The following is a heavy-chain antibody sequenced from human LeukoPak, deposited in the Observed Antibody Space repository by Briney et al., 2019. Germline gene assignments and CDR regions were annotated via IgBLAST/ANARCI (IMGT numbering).Heavy chain of an antibody. D-gene: IGHD3-3*01. J-gene: IGHJ4*02. CDR2: INSDGSSI. CDR1: GFTFSSCS. V-gene: IGHV3-74*01. Sequence: GGSLRLSCAASGFTFSSCSMHWVRQATGKGLVWVSRINSDGSSISYADSVKGRFTISRDNAKNTLHLQMNSLRAEDTAVYYCARGGYYGSGRYYFDSWGQGTLVTVSS. CDR3: ARGGYYGSGRYYFDS.